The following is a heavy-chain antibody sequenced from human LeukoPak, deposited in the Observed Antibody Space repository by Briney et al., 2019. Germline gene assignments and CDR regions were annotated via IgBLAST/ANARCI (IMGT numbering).Heavy chain of an antibody. V-gene: IGHV3-23*01. Sequence: GGSLRLSCAASGFTFSKYAMSGVRQAPGKGLEWVSGISVSGGSTNYADSVKGRFTISRDNSKNTLYLQMNSLRAEDTAVYYCAKSNYFDSGGYYFFDYWGQGTLVTVSS. J-gene: IGHJ4*02. CDR1: GFTFSKYA. CDR3: AKSNYFDSGGYYFFDY. D-gene: IGHD3-22*01. CDR2: ISVSGGST.